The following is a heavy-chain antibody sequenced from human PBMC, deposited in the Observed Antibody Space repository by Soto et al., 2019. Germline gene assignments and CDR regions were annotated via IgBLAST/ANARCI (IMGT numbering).Heavy chain of an antibody. CDR3: ARDSYYDSSGSLSYFDY. CDR1: GGSISSGGYY. D-gene: IGHD3-22*01. CDR2: IYYSGST. J-gene: IGHJ4*02. V-gene: IGHV4-31*03. Sequence: SETLSLTCTVSGGSISSGGYYWSWIRQHPGKGLEWIGYIYYSGSTYYNPSLKSRVTISVDTSKNQFSLKLSSVTAADTAVYYCARDSYYDSSGSLSYFDYWGQGTLVTVSS.